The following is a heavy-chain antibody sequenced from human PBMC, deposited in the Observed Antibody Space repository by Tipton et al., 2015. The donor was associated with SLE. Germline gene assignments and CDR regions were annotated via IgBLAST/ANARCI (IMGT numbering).Heavy chain of an antibody. CDR3: VGEVAGKGFSG. J-gene: IGHJ4*02. CDR1: GRSISSSSYY. Sequence: LRLSCTVPGRSISSSSYYWGWIRPPPGKGLAWIGSLYYSGRTYYNPSLKIRVTLSVDTSKNLFSLKLRPVTAADTAVYYCVGEVAGKGFSGWGQGTLVTVSS. V-gene: IGHV4-39*07. CDR2: LYYSGRT. D-gene: IGHD6-19*01.